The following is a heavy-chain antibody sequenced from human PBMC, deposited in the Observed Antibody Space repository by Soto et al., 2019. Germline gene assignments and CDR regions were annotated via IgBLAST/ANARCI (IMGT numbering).Heavy chain of an antibody. V-gene: IGHV4-31*03. Sequence: QVQLQESGPGLVKPSQTLSLTCTVSGGSISSGGYYWSWIRQHPGKGLEWIGYIYYSGSTYYNPSLQSRVTISVDTSKNQFSLKLSSVTAADTAVYYCARGGKQPNAFDPWGQGTLVTVSS. J-gene: IGHJ5*02. D-gene: IGHD6-13*01. CDR2: IYYSGST. CDR3: ARGGKQPNAFDP. CDR1: GGSISSGGYY.